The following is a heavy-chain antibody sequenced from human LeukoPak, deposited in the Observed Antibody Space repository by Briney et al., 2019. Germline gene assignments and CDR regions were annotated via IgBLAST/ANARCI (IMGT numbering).Heavy chain of an antibody. CDR2: IYSGGST. J-gene: IGHJ4*02. Sequence: AGSLRLSGAAYGFTVSSNYMSWVRQAPGKELEWVLVIYSGGSTYYPNFVKGRSTISRTTLNTTLYLQSSSLRAEAPAVYYSARFWELLYYFDYWCQGTLVTVSS. CDR1: GFTVSSNY. D-gene: IGHD1-26*01. CDR3: ARFWELLYYFDY. V-gene: IGHV3-66*02.